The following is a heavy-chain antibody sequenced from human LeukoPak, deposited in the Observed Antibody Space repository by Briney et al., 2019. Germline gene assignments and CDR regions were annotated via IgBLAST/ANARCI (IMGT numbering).Heavy chain of an antibody. V-gene: IGHV4-34*01. CDR3: ARGRRGNSWYYFDN. CDR1: GGSFSRYY. Sequence: SETLSLTSAVYGGSFSRYYWSWIRQPPGKGLEWIGEINHSGSTNYNPSLKSRVTISVDTSKNQFSLKLSSVTAADRPVYYCARGRRGNSWYYFDNLGQGTLVTVSS. D-gene: IGHD6-13*01. CDR2: INHSGST. J-gene: IGHJ4*02.